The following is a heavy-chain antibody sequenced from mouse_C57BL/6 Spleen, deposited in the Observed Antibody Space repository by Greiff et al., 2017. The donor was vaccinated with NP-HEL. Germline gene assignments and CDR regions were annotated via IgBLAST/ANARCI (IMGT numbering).Heavy chain of an antibody. V-gene: IGHV5-9-1*02. Sequence: DVMLVESGEGLVKPGGSLKLSCAASGFTFSSYAMSWVRQTPEKRLEWVAYISSGGDYIYYADTVKGRFTISRDNARNTLYLQMSSLKSEDTAMYYCTRDGGYGSYFDYWGQGTTLTVSS. D-gene: IGHD2-10*02. CDR2: ISSGGDYI. CDR1: GFTFSSYA. CDR3: TRDGGYGSYFDY. J-gene: IGHJ2*01.